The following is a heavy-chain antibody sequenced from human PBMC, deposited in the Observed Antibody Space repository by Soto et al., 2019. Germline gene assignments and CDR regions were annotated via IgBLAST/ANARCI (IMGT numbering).Heavy chain of an antibody. CDR3: ARDSMVRGVSTYYYYGMDV. J-gene: IGHJ6*02. Sequence: PSESLSLTCTVSGGSISSGDYYWSWIRQPPGKGLEWIGYIYYSGSTYYNPSLKSRVTISVDTSKNQFSLKLSSVTAADTAVYYCARDSMVRGVSTYYYYGMDVWGQGTTVTVSS. CDR2: IYYSGST. D-gene: IGHD3-10*01. CDR1: GGSISSGDYY. V-gene: IGHV4-30-4*01.